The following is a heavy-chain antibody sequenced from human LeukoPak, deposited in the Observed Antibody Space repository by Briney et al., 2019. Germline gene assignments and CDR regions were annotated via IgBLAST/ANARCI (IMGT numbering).Heavy chain of an antibody. Sequence: SDTLSLTCTLSGYSISSGYYWGWIRPTPGKGLEWIGIIYHSGSTYYNLSLKSRVTISVDTSKNQYSLKLSSVTAADTAVYYCASGGYSSSSGPRPDYWGQGTLVTVSS. D-gene: IGHD6-6*01. CDR3: ASGGYSSSSGPRPDY. CDR2: IYHSGST. V-gene: IGHV4-38-2*02. J-gene: IGHJ4*02. CDR1: GYSISSGYY.